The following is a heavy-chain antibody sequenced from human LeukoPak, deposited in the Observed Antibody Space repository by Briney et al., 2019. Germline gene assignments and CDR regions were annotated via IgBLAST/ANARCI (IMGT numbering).Heavy chain of an antibody. J-gene: IGHJ4*02. V-gene: IGHV1-18*04. D-gene: IGHD2-2*01. CDR3: ARDEETEDIVVVPAASDY. Sequence: ASVKVSCKASGYTFTSYGISWVRQAPGQGLEWMGWISAYNGNTNCAQKLQGRVTMTTDTSTSTAYMELRSLRFDDTAVYYCARDEETEDIVVVPAASDYWGQGTLVTVSS. CDR2: ISAYNGNT. CDR1: GYTFTSYG.